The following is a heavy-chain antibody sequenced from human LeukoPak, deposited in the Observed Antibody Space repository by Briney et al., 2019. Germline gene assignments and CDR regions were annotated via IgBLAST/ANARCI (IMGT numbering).Heavy chain of an antibody. J-gene: IGHJ4*02. CDR2: ISSDGSST. Sequence: GGSLRLSCAASGFTFRNHWMHWVRQTPGKGLVWVSRISSDGSSTTYADSVKGRFTISRDNAKNTLYLQMNNLRAEDMAMYYCARDQRVTGRPDIDYWGQGTLVTVSS. CDR1: GFTFRNHW. D-gene: IGHD6-6*01. V-gene: IGHV3-74*03. CDR3: ARDQRVTGRPDIDY.